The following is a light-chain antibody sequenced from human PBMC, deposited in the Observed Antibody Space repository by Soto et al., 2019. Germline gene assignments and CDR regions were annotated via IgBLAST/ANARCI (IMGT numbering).Light chain of an antibody. Sequence: QSALTQPASMSGSPGQSITISCTGTSSDIGGYNYVSWYQQHPGKAPKLMIYDVSNWPSGVSNRFSGSKSGNTASLTISGLQAEDEADSYCSSYTSSSTVVFGGGTKVTVL. CDR1: SSDIGGYNY. V-gene: IGLV2-14*03. CDR2: DVS. J-gene: IGLJ2*01. CDR3: SSYTSSSTVV.